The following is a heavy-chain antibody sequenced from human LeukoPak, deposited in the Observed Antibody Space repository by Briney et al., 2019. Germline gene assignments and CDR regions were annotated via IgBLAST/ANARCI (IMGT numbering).Heavy chain of an antibody. J-gene: IGHJ4*02. CDR1: GYTFTGYY. Sequence: ASVKVSCKASGYTFTGYYMHWVQQAPGQGLEWMGWINPNSGGTNYAQKFQGRVTMTRDTSISTAYMELSRLRSDDTAVYYCARRVAYYDSSGYHSVFDYWGQGTLVTVSS. D-gene: IGHD3-22*01. V-gene: IGHV1-2*02. CDR2: INPNSGGT. CDR3: ARRVAYYDSSGYHSVFDY.